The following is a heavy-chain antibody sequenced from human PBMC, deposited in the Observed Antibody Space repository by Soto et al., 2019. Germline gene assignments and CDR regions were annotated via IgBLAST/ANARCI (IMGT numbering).Heavy chain of an antibody. J-gene: IGHJ5*02. V-gene: IGHV4-4*02. Sequence: SSETLSLTCAVSGASIGSGGWWSWVRQPPGKGLEWIAEIFHDGNTNHSPSLKSRVTISVDKSQNQFSLNVYSVTAADTAVYYCARHEGWTGPDQWGQGTLVTVSS. CDR1: GASIGSGGW. CDR3: ARHEGWTGPDQ. CDR2: IFHDGNT. D-gene: IGHD2-8*02.